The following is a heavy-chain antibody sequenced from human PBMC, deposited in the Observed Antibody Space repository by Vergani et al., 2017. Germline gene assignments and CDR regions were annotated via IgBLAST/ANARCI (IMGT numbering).Heavy chain of an antibody. CDR2: IYHSGST. Sequence: QVQLQESGPGLVKPSETLSLTCAVSGYSISSTYYWGWIRQPPGKGLEWIGSIYHSGSTYNNPSLKSRVTISVDTSKNQFSLKLTSVTAADTAIYYCARHRGSGGFFPSSYFYGMDVWGHGTTVTVSS. CDR3: ARHRGSGGFFPSSYFYGMDV. D-gene: IGHD3-10*01. J-gene: IGHJ6*02. CDR1: GYSISSTYY. V-gene: IGHV4-38-2*01.